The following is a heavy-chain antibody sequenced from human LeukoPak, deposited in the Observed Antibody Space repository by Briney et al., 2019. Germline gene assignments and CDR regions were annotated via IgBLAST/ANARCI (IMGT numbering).Heavy chain of an antibody. Sequence: ASVKVSCKASGYTFTGYYMHWVRQAPGQGLEWMGWINPNSGGTSYAQKFQARVIMTRDTSISTAYMELSSLRSDDTAVYYCARVYYYDSSGYYYFDYWGQGTLVTVSS. D-gene: IGHD3-22*01. CDR2: INPNSGGT. CDR1: GYTFTGYY. V-gene: IGHV1-2*02. CDR3: ARVYYYDSSGYYYFDY. J-gene: IGHJ4*02.